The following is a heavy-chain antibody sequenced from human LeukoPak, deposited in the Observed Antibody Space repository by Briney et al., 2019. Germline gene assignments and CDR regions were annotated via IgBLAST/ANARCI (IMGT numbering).Heavy chain of an antibody. CDR3: ARGNRYLCDY. CDR2: ISYDGSNK. CDR1: GFTFGSYA. Sequence: PGGSLRLSCAASGFTFGSYAMHWVRQAPGKGLEWVAVISYDGSNKYYADSVKGRFTISRDNSKNTLYLQMNSLRAEDTAVYYCARGNRYLCDYWGQGTLVTVSS. V-gene: IGHV3-30*04. D-gene: IGHD2-8*02. J-gene: IGHJ4*02.